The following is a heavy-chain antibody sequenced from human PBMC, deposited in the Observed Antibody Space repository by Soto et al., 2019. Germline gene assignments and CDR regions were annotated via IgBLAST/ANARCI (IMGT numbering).Heavy chain of an antibody. CDR1: GFTFSDHY. D-gene: IGHD3-10*01. Sequence: EVQLVESGGGLVRPGGSLRLSCAGSGFTFSDHYIDWVHQAPGKGLEWVGRSRNKAQNYITEYAASVQGRFTISRDDSKNSLYLQMSSLKSEDTALYYCARWTRGACDYWGQGTLVTVSS. CDR2: SRNKAQNYIT. J-gene: IGHJ4*02. V-gene: IGHV3-72*01. CDR3: ARWTRGACDY.